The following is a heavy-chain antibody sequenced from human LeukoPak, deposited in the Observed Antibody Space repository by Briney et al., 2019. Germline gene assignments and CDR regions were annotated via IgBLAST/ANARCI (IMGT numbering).Heavy chain of an antibody. CDR3: ARDSPYSDSFAYDY. J-gene: IGHJ4*02. V-gene: IGHV3-7*01. CDR2: INLDGSEK. Sequence: QAGGSLRLSCAASGLTFSSYWMSWVRQAPGKGLERVANINLDGSEKYYVDSVKGRFTISRDNAKNSLYLQMRSLRAEDTAIYYCARDSPYSDSFAYDYWGQGTLVTVSS. CDR1: GLTFSSYW. D-gene: IGHD1-26*01.